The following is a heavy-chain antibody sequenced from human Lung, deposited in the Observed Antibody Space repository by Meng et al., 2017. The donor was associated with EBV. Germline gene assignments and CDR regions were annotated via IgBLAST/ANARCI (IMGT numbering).Heavy chain of an antibody. CDR2: INTDTGNP. J-gene: IGHJ4*02. V-gene: IGHV7-4-1*02. CDR3: ARETLGYCSSTSCYIGPPDY. CDR1: GYTFTSYA. D-gene: IGHD2-2*01. Sequence: QVQLVQSGSELKKPXASVKVSFKASGYTFTSYAMNWVRQAPGQGLEWMGWINTDTGNPTYAQGFTGRFVFSLDTSVSTAYLQISSLKAEDTAVYYCARETLGYCSSTSCYIGPPDYWGQGTLVTVSS.